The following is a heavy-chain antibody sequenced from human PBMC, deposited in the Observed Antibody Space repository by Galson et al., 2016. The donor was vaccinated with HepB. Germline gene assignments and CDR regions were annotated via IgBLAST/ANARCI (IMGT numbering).Heavy chain of an antibody. CDR3: TTWLSHHFDY. V-gene: IGHV3-23*01. CDR1: GFTFRNYA. D-gene: IGHD6-19*01. J-gene: IGHJ4*02. CDR2: IDGPTPHT. Sequence: SLRLSCAASGFTFRNYALSWVRRAPGKGLEWVSHIDGPTPHTHYADSVRGRFSIYRDNSRDTLYLQMDSRTAEDSAIYYCTTWLSHHFDYWGQGTRVTVSS.